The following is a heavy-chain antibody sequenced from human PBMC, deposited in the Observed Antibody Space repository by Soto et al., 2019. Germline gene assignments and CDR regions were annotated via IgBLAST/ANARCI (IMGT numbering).Heavy chain of an antibody. Sequence: QVQLVESGGGVVQPGRSLRLSCAASGFNFSSYGMHWVRQAPGKGLELVAVISYDGSNKYYADSVKGRFTISRDNSKNTLYLQMNSLRAEDTAVYYCAKGGVTIFGVVISPLDYWGQGTLVTVSS. CDR1: GFNFSSYG. CDR3: AKGGVTIFGVVISPLDY. J-gene: IGHJ4*02. V-gene: IGHV3-30*18. CDR2: ISYDGSNK. D-gene: IGHD3-3*01.